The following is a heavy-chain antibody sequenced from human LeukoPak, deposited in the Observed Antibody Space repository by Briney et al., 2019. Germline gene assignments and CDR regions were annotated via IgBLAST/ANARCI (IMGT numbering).Heavy chain of an antibody. J-gene: IGHJ5*02. CDR2: IYPGDSDT. Sequence: GESLKISCKGSGYSFTSYWIGWVRQMPGKGLEWMGIIYPGDSDTRYSPSLQGQVTISADKSISTAYLQWSSLKASDTAMYYCARAPMVRGVIYWFDPWGQGTLVTVSS. V-gene: IGHV5-51*01. D-gene: IGHD3-10*01. CDR3: ARAPMVRGVIYWFDP. CDR1: GYSFTSYW.